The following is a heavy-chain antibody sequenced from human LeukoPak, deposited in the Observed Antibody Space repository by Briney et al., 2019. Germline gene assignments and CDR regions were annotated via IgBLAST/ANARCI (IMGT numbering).Heavy chain of an antibody. CDR3: ARGLGLGLRSWYYDSSGYNY. V-gene: IGHV1-2*04. Sequence: ASVKVSCKASGYTFTGYYMHWVRQAPGQGLEWMGWINPNSGGTNYAQKFQGWVTMTRDTSISTAYMELSRLRSDDTAVYYCARGLGLGLRSWYYDSSGYNYWGQGTLVTVSS. D-gene: IGHD3-22*01. CDR1: GYTFTGYY. CDR2: INPNSGGT. J-gene: IGHJ4*02.